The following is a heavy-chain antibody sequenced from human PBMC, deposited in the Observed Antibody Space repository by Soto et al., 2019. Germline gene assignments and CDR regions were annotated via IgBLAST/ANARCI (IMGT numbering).Heavy chain of an antibody. CDR3: ARDHPHSYGVYYFDY. Sequence: SETLSLTCTVSGGSISSGGYYWNWIRQSPGKGLEWIGYIYSSGSTHYNPSLQNRVTISIDTSKNQVSLKVNSVTAADTAVYYCARDHPHSYGVYYFDYWGQGTPVTVSS. D-gene: IGHD5-18*01. CDR1: GGSISSGGYY. J-gene: IGHJ4*02. CDR2: IYSSGST. V-gene: IGHV4-61*08.